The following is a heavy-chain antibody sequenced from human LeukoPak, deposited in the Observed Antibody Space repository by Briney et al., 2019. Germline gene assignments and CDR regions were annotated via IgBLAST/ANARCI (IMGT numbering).Heavy chain of an antibody. CDR2: ISSNGGST. J-gene: IGHJ3*02. CDR3: ANYDFWSDSPRAFDI. Sequence: GGSLRLSCAASGFTFSSYAMHWVRQAPGKGLEYVSAISSNGGSTYYANSVKGRFTISRDNSKNTLYLQMGSLRAEDTAVYYCANYDFWSDSPRAFDIWGQGTMVTVSS. D-gene: IGHD3-3*01. CDR1: GFTFSSYA. V-gene: IGHV3-64*01.